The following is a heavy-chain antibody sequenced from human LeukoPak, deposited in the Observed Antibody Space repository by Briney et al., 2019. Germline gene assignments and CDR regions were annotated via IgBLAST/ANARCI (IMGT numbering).Heavy chain of an antibody. D-gene: IGHD3-10*01. Sequence: GGSLRLSCAASGFTFSSYEMNWVRQAPGKGLEWVSYISSSGSTIYYADSVKGRFTISRDNAKNSLYLQMNSLRAEDTAVYYCARGPPLGDSYYYYYMDVWGKGTTVTVSS. CDR2: ISSSGSTI. V-gene: IGHV3-48*03. CDR3: ARGPPLGDSYYYYYMDV. CDR1: GFTFSSYE. J-gene: IGHJ6*03.